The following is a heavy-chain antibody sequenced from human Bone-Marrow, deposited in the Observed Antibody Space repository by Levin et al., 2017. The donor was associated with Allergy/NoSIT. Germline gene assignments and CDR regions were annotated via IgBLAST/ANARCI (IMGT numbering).Heavy chain of an antibody. V-gene: IGHV3-74*01. Sequence: GGSLRLSCAASGFSFTTSWMHWVRQAPGKGLVWVSRRNNEGSNTAYADSVEGRFTISRDNAKNTLYVQMNSLRAADTAAYYCARRGSSFDPWGQGTLVTVSS. CDR2: RNNEGSNT. CDR3: ARRGSSFDP. CDR1: GFSFTTSW. D-gene: IGHD6-6*01. J-gene: IGHJ5*02.